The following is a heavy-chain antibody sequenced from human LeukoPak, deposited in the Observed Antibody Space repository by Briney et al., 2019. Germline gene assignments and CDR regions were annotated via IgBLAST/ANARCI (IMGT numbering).Heavy chain of an antibody. D-gene: IGHD1-26*01. CDR2: INQDGSEK. J-gene: IGHJ4*02. Sequence: GGSLRLSCAASGFTFSRYWMSWVRRAPGKGLEWVANINQDGSEKYYVDSVKGRFTISRDNAKNSLYLQMNSLRDGDTAVYYCARGPGQWERQYDYWGQGTLVTVSS. V-gene: IGHV3-7*03. CDR1: GFTFSRYW. CDR3: ARGPGQWERQYDY.